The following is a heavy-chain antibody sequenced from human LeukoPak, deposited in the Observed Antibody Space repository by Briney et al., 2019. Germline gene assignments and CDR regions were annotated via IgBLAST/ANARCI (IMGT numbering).Heavy chain of an antibody. V-gene: IGHV3-21*01. CDR2: ISSSSSYI. D-gene: IGHD5-18*01. Sequence: GGSLRLSCAASGFTFSSYSMDWVRQAPGKGLEWVSSISSSSSYIYYADSVKGRFTISRDNAKNSLYLQMNSLRAEDTAVYYCARDRVIYSYGLDYWGQGTLVTVSS. J-gene: IGHJ4*02. CDR3: ARDRVIYSYGLDY. CDR1: GFTFSSYS.